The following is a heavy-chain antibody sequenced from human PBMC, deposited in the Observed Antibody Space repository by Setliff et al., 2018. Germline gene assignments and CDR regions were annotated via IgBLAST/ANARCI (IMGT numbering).Heavy chain of an antibody. CDR3: ARQPWPDHYFDY. J-gene: IGHJ4*02. Sequence: SLKISCQGSGYSVSDYWIGWVRQMPGKGLEWMGIINPTDSDTTYSPSFQGQVTISVDKSINTAYLQWSSLKASDTAIYYCARQPWPDHYFDYWGQGTLVTVSS. CDR1: GYSVSDYW. CDR2: INPTDSDT. V-gene: IGHV5-51*01.